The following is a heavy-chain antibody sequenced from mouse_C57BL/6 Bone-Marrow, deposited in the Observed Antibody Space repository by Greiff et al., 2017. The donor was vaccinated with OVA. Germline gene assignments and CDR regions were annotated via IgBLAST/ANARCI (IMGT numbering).Heavy chain of an antibody. V-gene: IGHV1-76*01. CDR1: GYTFTDYY. CDR2: IYPGSGNT. D-gene: IGHD2-4*01. J-gene: IGHJ1*03. CDR3: LIYYDYGRPLYWYVDV. Sequence: QVQLQQSGAELVRPGASVKLSCKASGYTFTDYYINWVKQRPGQGLEWIARIYPGSGNTYYNEKFKGKATLTAEKSSSTAYMQLSSLTSEDSAVYFCLIYYDYGRPLYWYVDVWGTGTTVTVSS.